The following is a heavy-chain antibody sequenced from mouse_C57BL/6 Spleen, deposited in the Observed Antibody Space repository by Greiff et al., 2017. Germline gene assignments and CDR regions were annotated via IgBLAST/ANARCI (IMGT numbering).Heavy chain of an antibody. D-gene: IGHD1-1*01. V-gene: IGHV1-52*01. J-gene: IGHJ4*01. CDR1: GYTFTSYW. CDR2: IDPSDSET. CDR3: ARIYYYGSSYAMDY. Sequence: QVQLQQPGAELVRPGSSVKLSCKASGYTFTSYWMHWVKQRPIQGLEWIGNIDPSDSETHYNQKFKDKATLTVDKSSSTAYMQLSSLTSEDSAVYYCARIYYYGSSYAMDYWVKEPQSPSPQ.